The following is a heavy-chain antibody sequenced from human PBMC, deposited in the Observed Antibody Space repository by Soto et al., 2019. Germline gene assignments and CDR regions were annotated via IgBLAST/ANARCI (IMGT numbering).Heavy chain of an antibody. CDR2: ISAYNGNT. CDR1: GYTFASYA. J-gene: IGHJ4*02. V-gene: IGHV1-18*01. CDR3: ARDSPPPRE. Sequence: QVQLVQSGAEVQKPGASVKVSCKASGYTFASYAISWVLQAPGPGLEWMGWISAYNGNTNYAHKLQGRVTMTTDTSTSPAYMELRSLRSDDTALYSCARDSPPPREWGQGTLVTVSS.